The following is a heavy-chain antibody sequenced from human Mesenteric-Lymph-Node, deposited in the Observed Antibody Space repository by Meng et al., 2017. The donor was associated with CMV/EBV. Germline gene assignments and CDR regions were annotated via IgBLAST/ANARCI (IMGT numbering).Heavy chain of an antibody. V-gene: IGHV4-34*01. Sequence: SETLSLTCDVYGGSFSDYYWTWIRQPPGKGLEWIGEVHPSGITNYNSSLKSRVTISGDTSKNQLSLKLTSVTAADTAMYYCARGVDSAKVGNYWGQGTLVTVSS. D-gene: IGHD5-18*01. CDR3: ARGVDSAKVGNY. CDR1: GGSFSDYY. J-gene: IGHJ4*02. CDR2: VHPSGIT.